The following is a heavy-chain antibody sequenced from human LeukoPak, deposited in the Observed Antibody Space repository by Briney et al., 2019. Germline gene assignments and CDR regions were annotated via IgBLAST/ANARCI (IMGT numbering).Heavy chain of an antibody. CDR3: ARPRLYYYDSSGYHYDAFDI. J-gene: IGHJ3*02. CDR1: GGSFSGYY. V-gene: IGHV4-34*01. CDR2: INHSGST. D-gene: IGHD3-22*01. Sequence: KSSETLSLTCAVYGGSFSGYYWSWIRQPPGKGLEWIGEINHSGSTNYNPSLKSRVTISVDTSKNQFSLKLSSVTAADTAVYYCARPRLYYYDSSGYHYDAFDIWGQGTMVTVSS.